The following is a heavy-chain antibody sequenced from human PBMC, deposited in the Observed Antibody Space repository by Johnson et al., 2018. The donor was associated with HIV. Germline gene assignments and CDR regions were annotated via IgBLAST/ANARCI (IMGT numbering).Heavy chain of an antibody. V-gene: IGHV3-30*03. CDR2: ISHDGSND. J-gene: IGHJ3*02. Sequence: QVQLVESGGGLVQPGRSLRLSCAASGFTFSTYVMYWVRQAPGKGLEWVALISHDGSNDYCADSVKGRFTISRDNYKNTLYLQMNSLRAEDTAVYYCATSHGSHGAFDIWGQGTMVTVSS. CDR3: ATSHGSHGAFDI. D-gene: IGHD1-26*01. CDR1: GFTFSTYV.